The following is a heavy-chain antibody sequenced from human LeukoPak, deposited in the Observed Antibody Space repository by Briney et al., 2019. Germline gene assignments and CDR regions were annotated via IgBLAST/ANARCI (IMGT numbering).Heavy chain of an antibody. J-gene: IGHJ6*03. Sequence: ASVKVSCKASGYALTTFDINWVRQATGQGLEWMGWMNPSSGNTGYAQKFQDRVSMTRNTSINTAYMELSSLRSEDTAVYYCARSLAGRSYYYYMDAWGNGTTVTVSS. CDR1: GYALTTFD. V-gene: IGHV1-8*01. CDR2: MNPSSGNT. CDR3: ARSLAGRSYYYYMDA. D-gene: IGHD6-6*01.